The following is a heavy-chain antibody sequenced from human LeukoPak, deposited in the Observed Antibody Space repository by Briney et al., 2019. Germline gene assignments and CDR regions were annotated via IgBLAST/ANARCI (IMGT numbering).Heavy chain of an antibody. D-gene: IGHD6-19*01. V-gene: IGHV1-18*01. CDR2: ISAYNGNT. J-gene: IGHJ4*02. CDR3: ALSGTRYNSAWCRI. CDR1: GYTFTSYG. Sequence: ASVKVSCKASGYTFTSYGISWVRQAPGQGLEWMGWISAYNGNTNYAQKLQGRVTMTTDTSTETAYLELSSLRSDDTAVYYCALSGTRYNSAWCRIWGQGTLVTVSS.